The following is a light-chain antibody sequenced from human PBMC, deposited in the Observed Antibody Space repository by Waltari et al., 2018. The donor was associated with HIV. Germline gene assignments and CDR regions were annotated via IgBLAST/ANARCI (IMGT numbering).Light chain of an antibody. CDR3: QSADSSGAYWV. Sequence: SYELTQPPSMSVSPGQTASITCSGDALPHQYGYWYQQKPGRAPILVIFKDSERPSGIPGRFSGSSSGTTVTLTISGVQAEDEADYYCQSADSSGAYWVFGGGTKLTVL. CDR1: ALPHQY. V-gene: IGLV3-25*03. J-gene: IGLJ3*02. CDR2: KDS.